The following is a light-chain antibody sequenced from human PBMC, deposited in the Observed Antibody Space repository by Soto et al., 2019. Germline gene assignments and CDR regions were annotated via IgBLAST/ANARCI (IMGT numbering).Light chain of an antibody. CDR1: RSDVGGYDY. V-gene: IGLV2-11*01. Sequence: QSVLTQTPSVTGSPGQSVTISCPRTRSDVGGYDYVSWYQQHPGKAPKLLIYDVTKRPSGVPDRFSGSKSGTTASLTISGLQAEDEADVFCCSFGGSFPYVFGTGTKVT. CDR3: CSFGGSFPYV. J-gene: IGLJ1*01. CDR2: DVT.